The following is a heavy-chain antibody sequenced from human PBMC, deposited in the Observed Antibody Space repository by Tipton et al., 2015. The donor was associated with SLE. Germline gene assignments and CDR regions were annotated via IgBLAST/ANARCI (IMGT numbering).Heavy chain of an antibody. D-gene: IGHD3/OR15-3a*01. CDR1: GGSISRAGYY. CDR3: ARGVFWTGYYLDY. V-gene: IGHV4-31*03. CDR2: IYYSGRT. J-gene: IGHJ4*02. Sequence: TLSLTCTVSGGSISRAGYYWSWIRLHPVKGLEWMGYIYYSGRTYYNPSLESRVTISVDTSKNQFSLQLTSVTAADTAVYYCARGVFWTGYYLDYWGQGILVTVSS.